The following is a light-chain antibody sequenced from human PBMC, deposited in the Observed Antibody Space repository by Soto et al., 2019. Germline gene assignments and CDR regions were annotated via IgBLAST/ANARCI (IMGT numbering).Light chain of an antibody. CDR2: DAS. Sequence: DIQMTQSPSSLFASVGERVTITCQATQDINIYLNWYQQKPGKAPNLLIYDASNLEIGVPSRFSGSGSVTHFTFTISSLQTEDIGTYYCQQYDILPITFGRGTRLEIK. CDR3: QQYDILPIT. V-gene: IGKV1-33*01. J-gene: IGKJ5*01. CDR1: QDINIY.